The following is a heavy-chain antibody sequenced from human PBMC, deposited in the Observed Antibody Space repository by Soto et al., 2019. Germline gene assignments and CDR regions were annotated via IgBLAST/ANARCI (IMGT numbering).Heavy chain of an antibody. J-gene: IGHJ5*02. V-gene: IGHV1-69*04. CDR1: GGTFSSYT. CDR3: ARDDSSGPGRFDP. D-gene: IGHD3-22*01. CDR2: IIPILDVA. Sequence: SVKVSCKASGGTFSSYTISWVRQAPGQGLEWMGRIIPILDVANYAQKFQGRVTIIADTSTSTAYMELRSLRSDDTAVYYCARDDSSGPGRFDPWGQGTLVTVSS.